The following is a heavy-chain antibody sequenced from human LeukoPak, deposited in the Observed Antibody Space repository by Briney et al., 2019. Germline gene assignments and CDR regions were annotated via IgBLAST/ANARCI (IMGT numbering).Heavy chain of an antibody. CDR2: VYYGGNT. V-gene: IGHV4-39*01. CDR1: GGSISSRSYY. D-gene: IGHD5-18*01. J-gene: IGHJ4*02. CDR3: ARHRSGGYYYGVLDY. Sequence: SETLSLTCTVSGGSISSRSYYWGWIRQPPGKGLEWIGSVYYGGNTYYNPSLKSGVTISVDTSRDQFSLKLSSVTAADTAVYYCARHRSGGYYYGVLDYWGQGNLVSVPS.